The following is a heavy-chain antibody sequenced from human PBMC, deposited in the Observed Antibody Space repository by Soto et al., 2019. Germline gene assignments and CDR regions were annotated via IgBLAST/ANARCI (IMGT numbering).Heavy chain of an antibody. Sequence: GGSLRLSCAASGFTFDDYAMHWVRQAPGKGLEWVSGISWNSGSIGYADSVKGRFTISRDNAKNSLYLQMNSLRAEDTALYYCAKDDLGYCSGGSCCVYAFDIWGQGTMVTVSS. D-gene: IGHD2-15*01. CDR3: AKDDLGYCSGGSCCVYAFDI. CDR2: ISWNSGSI. CDR1: GFTFDDYA. J-gene: IGHJ3*02. V-gene: IGHV3-9*01.